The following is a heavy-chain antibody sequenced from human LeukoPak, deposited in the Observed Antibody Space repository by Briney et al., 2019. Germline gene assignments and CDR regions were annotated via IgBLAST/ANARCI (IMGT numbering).Heavy chain of an antibody. D-gene: IGHD6-6*01. J-gene: IGHJ5*02. Sequence: ASVKVSCKASGYSFATYGITWVRQAPGQGLEWMGWIHPYNGNTNYAQKFQGRVTMTTDTSTSTAYMDLRGLRSDDTAVYYCARDRIAVRPGWFDPWGQGTLVTVSP. CDR3: ARDRIAVRPGWFDP. V-gene: IGHV1-18*01. CDR1: GYSFATYG. CDR2: IHPYNGNT.